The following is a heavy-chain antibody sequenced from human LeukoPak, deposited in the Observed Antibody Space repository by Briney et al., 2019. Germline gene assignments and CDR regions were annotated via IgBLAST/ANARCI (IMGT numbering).Heavy chain of an antibody. CDR2: IYTSGST. CDR3: AREEEYSSSSGRQNAFDI. V-gene: IGHV4-4*07. D-gene: IGHD6-6*01. Sequence: SETLSLTCTVSGGSISSYYWSWIRQPAGKGLEWIGRIYTSGSTNYNPSLKSRVTMSVDTSKNQFSLKLSSVTAADTAVYYCAREEEYSSSSGRQNAFDIWGQGIMVTVSS. CDR1: GGSISSYY. J-gene: IGHJ3*02.